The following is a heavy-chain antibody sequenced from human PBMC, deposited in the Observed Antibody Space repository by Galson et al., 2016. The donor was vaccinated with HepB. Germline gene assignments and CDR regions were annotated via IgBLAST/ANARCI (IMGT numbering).Heavy chain of an antibody. J-gene: IGHJ4*02. V-gene: IGHV1-2*02. Sequence: SVKVSCKASGYTFSDHYMNWVRQAPGQGLEWRGWINPNSGVTNSAQKFQGRVTMTRDTSINTAYMELSSLRSDDTAVSYCARVHKTYCTGDCRVDYWGQGTLVTVSS. CDR2: INPNSGVT. D-gene: IGHD2-8*02. CDR1: GYTFSDHY. CDR3: ARVHKTYCTGDCRVDY.